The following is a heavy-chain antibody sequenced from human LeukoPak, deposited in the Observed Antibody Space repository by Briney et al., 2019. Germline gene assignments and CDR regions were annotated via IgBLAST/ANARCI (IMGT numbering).Heavy chain of an antibody. CDR3: VNMRGGAVAGTRSDY. V-gene: IGHV3-48*01. Sequence: GGSLRLSCAASGLSFSSYTMMWVRQAPGKGLELISYISSKSRTVYYADSVKGRFTISRDNAKNSLFLQMNSLRAEDTAVYYCVNMRGGAVAGTRSDYWGQGTLVTVSS. CDR2: ISSKSRTV. CDR1: GLSFSSYT. D-gene: IGHD6-19*01. J-gene: IGHJ4*02.